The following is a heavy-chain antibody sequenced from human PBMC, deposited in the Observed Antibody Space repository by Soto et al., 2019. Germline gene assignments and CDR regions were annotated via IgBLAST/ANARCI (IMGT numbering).Heavy chain of an antibody. CDR2: INTYNGNT. Sequence: QVQLVQSGAEVKNPGASVKVSCKASGYTFTRYGIGWARQAPGQGLEWTGWINTYNGNTNYAQNVQGRVTLTTDTSTTTANMELSSLRSNDTAIYYCAMVDVYVTPSPQDVWGQGTTVIVSS. V-gene: IGHV1-18*01. CDR1: GYTFTRYG. CDR3: AMVDVYVTPSPQDV. J-gene: IGHJ6*02. D-gene: IGHD3-16*01.